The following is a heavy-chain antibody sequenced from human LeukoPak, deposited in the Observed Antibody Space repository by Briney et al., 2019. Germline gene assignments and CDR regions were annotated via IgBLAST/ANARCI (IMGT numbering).Heavy chain of an antibody. V-gene: IGHV3-53*01. D-gene: IGHD3-10*01. Sequence: GGSLRLSCAASGFTVSSTYISWVRQAPGRGLEWVSVIYSDGRTYYADSLKGRFTISRDSSKNTVYLQMNSLRVEDTAVYYCAKGSGEFGADYGTDVWGRGTTVTVSS. CDR3: AKGSGEFGADYGTDV. J-gene: IGHJ6*02. CDR2: IYSDGRT. CDR1: GFTVSSTY.